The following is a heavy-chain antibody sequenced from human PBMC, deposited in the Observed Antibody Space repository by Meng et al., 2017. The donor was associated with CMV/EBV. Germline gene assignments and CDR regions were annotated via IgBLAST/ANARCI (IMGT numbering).Heavy chain of an antibody. Sequence: SCFPFSSYAMHWVRQAPGKGLEWVAVISYDGSNKYYADSVKGRFTISRDNSKNTLYLQMNSLRAEDTGVYYCARYYGGNSGFDYWGQGTLVTVSS. J-gene: IGHJ4*02. D-gene: IGHD4-23*01. CDR3: ARYYGGNSGFDY. CDR1: CFPFSSYA. V-gene: IGHV3-30*04. CDR2: ISYDGSNK.